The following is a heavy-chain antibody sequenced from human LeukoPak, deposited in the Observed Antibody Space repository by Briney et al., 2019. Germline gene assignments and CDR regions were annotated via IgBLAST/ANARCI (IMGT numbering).Heavy chain of an antibody. CDR2: MKKDGSET. CDR3: GRHRSGSGTYFIDY. J-gene: IGHJ4*02. CDR1: GFTFSSYS. Sequence: GGSLRLSCVVSGFTFSSYSMIWVRQAPGKGLQWVADMKKDGSETKYVDFVKGRFTISRDNAKNSLYLQMNSLRAEDTAVYYCGRHRSGSGTYFIDYWGQGTLVRVSS. V-gene: IGHV3-7*01. D-gene: IGHD3-10*01.